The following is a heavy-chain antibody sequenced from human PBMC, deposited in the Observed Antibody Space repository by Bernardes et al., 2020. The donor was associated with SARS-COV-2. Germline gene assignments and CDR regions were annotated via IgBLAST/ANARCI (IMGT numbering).Heavy chain of an antibody. CDR3: ETTVTTLQKYGMDV. D-gene: IGHD4-17*01. CDR2: INSDGSST. V-gene: IGHV3-74*01. Sequence: GGSLILSCAASGFTFRSYWMHWVRQAPGKGLVWVSRINSDGSSTSYADSVKGRFTISRDNAKNTLYLQMNSLRAEDTAVYYCETTVTTLQKYGMDVWGQGTTVTVSS. J-gene: IGHJ6*02. CDR1: GFTFRSYW.